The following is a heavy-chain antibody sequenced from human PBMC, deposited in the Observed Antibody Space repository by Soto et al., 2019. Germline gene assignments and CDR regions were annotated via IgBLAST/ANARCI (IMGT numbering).Heavy chain of an antibody. CDR2: IIPMFGTP. J-gene: IGHJ6*02. Sequence: QVQLVQSGAEVKKPGSSVKVSCKASGGTFTGYAISWVRQAPGQGLEWMGGIIPMFGTPKYAQRFQGRVTITADESTRTTYMELSSLRSEDTAVYYCARPDLYSKHDYYYGMDVWGQGTTVTVS. V-gene: IGHV1-69*12. CDR3: ARPDLYSKHDYYYGMDV. D-gene: IGHD4-4*01. CDR1: GGTFTGYA.